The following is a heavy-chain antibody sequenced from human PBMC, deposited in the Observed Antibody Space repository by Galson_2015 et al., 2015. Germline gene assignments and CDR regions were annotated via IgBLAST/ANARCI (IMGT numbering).Heavy chain of an antibody. Sequence: SLRLSCAASGFIFRDYRVNWVRRAPGKGLEWVASISGSGAYLRYADSVEGRFTISRDNAKNSLFLQMNTLRAEDTALYYCAREDQTDAFDIWGQGTMVTVSS. V-gene: IGHV3-21*01. CDR2: ISGSGAYL. CDR1: GFIFRDYR. J-gene: IGHJ3*02. CDR3: AREDQTDAFDI.